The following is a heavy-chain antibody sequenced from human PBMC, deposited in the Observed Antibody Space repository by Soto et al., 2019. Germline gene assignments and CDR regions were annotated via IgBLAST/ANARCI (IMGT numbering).Heavy chain of an antibody. CDR3: ARGLYDYIWGSYRILYYFDY. D-gene: IGHD3-16*02. V-gene: IGHV1-2*04. CDR1: GYTFTGYY. CDR2: INPNSGDT. J-gene: IGHJ4*02. Sequence: ASVKVSCKASGYTFTGYYMHWVRQAPGQGLEWMGWINPNSGDTNYAQKFQGWVTMTRDTSISTAYMELSRLRSDDTAVYYCARGLYDYIWGSYRILYYFDYWGQGTLVTVSS.